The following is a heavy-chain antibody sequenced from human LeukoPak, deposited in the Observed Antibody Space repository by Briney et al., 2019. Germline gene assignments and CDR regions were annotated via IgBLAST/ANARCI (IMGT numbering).Heavy chain of an antibody. CDR3: AREAVVVPAAIPTYYYYYMDV. CDR2: INPNSGGT. CDR1: GYTFTGYY. Sequence: GASVKVSCKASGYTFTGYYMHWVRQAPGQGLEWMGWINPNSGGTNYAQKFQGRVTMTRDTSISTAYMELSRLRSDDTAVYYCAREAVVVPAAIPTYYYYYMDVWGKGTTVTVSS. J-gene: IGHJ6*03. V-gene: IGHV1-2*02. D-gene: IGHD2-2*01.